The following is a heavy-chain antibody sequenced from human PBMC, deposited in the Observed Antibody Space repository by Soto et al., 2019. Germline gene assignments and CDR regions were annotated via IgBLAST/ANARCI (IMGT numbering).Heavy chain of an antibody. Sequence: GGSLRLSCAASGFTFSSYWMSWVRQAPGKGLEWVANIKQDGSEKYYVDSVKGRFTISRDNAKNSLYLQMNSLRAEDKAVYYCARGGGVPGSYYNYYYYMDVWGKGTTVTVSS. V-gene: IGHV3-7*01. J-gene: IGHJ6*03. D-gene: IGHD3-10*01. CDR2: IKQDGSEK. CDR1: GFTFSSYW. CDR3: ARGGGVPGSYYNYYYYMDV.